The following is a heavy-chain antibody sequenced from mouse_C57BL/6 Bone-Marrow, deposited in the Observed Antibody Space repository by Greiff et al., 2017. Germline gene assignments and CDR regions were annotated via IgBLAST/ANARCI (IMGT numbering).Heavy chain of an antibody. V-gene: IGHV2-9*01. CDR1: GFSLTSYG. J-gene: IGHJ3*01. Sequence: VKLMESGPGLVAPSQSLSITCTVSGFSLTSYGVDWVRQPPGQGLEWLGVIWGGGSTNNNSALMSRLSISKDNSKSQVFLIMSSLQTDDTTKYYAATRGVPWFTYWGQGTLVTVSA. CDR3: ATRGVPWFTY. CDR2: IWGGGST.